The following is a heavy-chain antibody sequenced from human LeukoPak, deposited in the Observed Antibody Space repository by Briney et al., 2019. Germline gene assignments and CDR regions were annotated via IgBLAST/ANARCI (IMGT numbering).Heavy chain of an antibody. V-gene: IGHV4-61*01. CDR3: AGLFSGYDPFDY. Sequence: SETLSLTCAVSGDSVSSRYWWSWIRQPPGKGLEFLGYIFYSGIVNYNPSLKSRVTMSVDSSKNQVSLKVRSVTAADTAVYYCAGLFSGYDPFDYWGQGILVTVSS. D-gene: IGHD5-12*01. J-gene: IGHJ4*02. CDR1: GDSVSSRYW. CDR2: IFYSGIV.